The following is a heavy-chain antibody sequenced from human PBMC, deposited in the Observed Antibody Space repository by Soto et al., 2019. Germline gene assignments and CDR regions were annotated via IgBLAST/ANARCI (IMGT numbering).Heavy chain of an antibody. CDR3: ARADCSGGSCYSIARWFDP. J-gene: IGHJ5*02. Sequence: QVQLQESGPGLVKPSQTLSLTCTVSGGSISSGGYYWSWIRQHPGKGLEWIGNIYYSGSTYYNPSLKSRVTRSVDTSKNQFSLKLSSVTAADTAVYYCARADCSGGSCYSIARWFDPWGQGTLVTVSS. V-gene: IGHV4-31*03. CDR1: GGSISSGGYY. D-gene: IGHD2-15*01. CDR2: IYYSGST.